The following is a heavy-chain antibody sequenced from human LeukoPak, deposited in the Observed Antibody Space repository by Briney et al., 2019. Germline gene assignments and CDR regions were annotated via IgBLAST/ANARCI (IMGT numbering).Heavy chain of an antibody. CDR2: IKSKTDGGTT. V-gene: IGHV3-15*01. CDR3: TTRDKSIEHDY. CDR1: GFTFSNVW. D-gene: IGHD6-6*01. J-gene: IGHJ4*02. Sequence: GGSLRLSCAASGFTFSNVWMSWVRQAPGKGLEWVGRIKSKTDGGTTDYAAPVKGRFTISRDDSKNTLYLQMNSLKTEDTAVYYCTTRDKSIEHDYWGQGTLVTVSS.